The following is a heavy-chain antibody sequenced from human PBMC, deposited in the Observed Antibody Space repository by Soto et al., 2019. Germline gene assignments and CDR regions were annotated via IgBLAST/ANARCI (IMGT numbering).Heavy chain of an antibody. J-gene: IGHJ4*02. V-gene: IGHV3-23*01. D-gene: IGHD4-17*01. CDR1: GFTFTSYA. Sequence: SLRLSCAASGFTFTSYAMTWVRQAPGKGLERVSGISGTGGSTYYADSVKGRFTISRDKSKNTLYLHVNSLRAEDTAVYYCARGSAYSDYDLEYWGQGTLVTVSS. CDR2: ISGTGGST. CDR3: ARGSAYSDYDLEY.